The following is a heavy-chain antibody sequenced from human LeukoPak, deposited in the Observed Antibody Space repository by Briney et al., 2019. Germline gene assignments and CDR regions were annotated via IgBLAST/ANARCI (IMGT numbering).Heavy chain of an antibody. V-gene: IGHV3-48*01. J-gene: IGHJ4*02. CDR3: ARESDIVATGFDY. Sequence: GGSLRLSCAASGFTFSSYSMNWVRQAPGKGLEWVSYISSSSSTIYYADSVKGRFTISRDNTKNSLYLQMNSLRAEDTAVYYCARESDIVATGFDYWGQGTLVTVSS. CDR1: GFTFSSYS. D-gene: IGHD5-12*01. CDR2: ISSSSSTI.